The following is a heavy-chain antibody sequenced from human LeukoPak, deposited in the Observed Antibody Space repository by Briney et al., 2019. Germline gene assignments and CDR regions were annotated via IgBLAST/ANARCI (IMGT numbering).Heavy chain of an antibody. D-gene: IGHD2-21*01. V-gene: IGHV1-69*01. CDR2: IIPIFGTP. CDR3: ANKRDSSYETIDF. Sequence: ASVKISCKVDEDTFSSTYAISWVRQAPGQGLEWVGGIIPIFGTPRYAQKFQDRVTITADESTNTVYMEVNSLRPEDTAVFYCANKRDSSYETIDFWGKGTLVTVSS. J-gene: IGHJ4*02. CDR1: EDTFSSTYA.